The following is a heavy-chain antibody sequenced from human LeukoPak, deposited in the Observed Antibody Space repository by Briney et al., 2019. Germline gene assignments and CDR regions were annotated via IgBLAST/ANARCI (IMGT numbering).Heavy chain of an antibody. V-gene: IGHV3-11*06. CDR2: ISSSSSYT. CDR1: GFTFSDYY. CDR3: ARADQWFGLDY. D-gene: IGHD3-10*01. Sequence: GGSLRLSCAASGFTFSDYYMSWIRQAPGKGLEWVSYISSSSSYTNYADSVKGRFTISRDNAKNSLYLQMNSLRAEDTAVYYRARADQWFGLDYWGQGTLVTVSS. J-gene: IGHJ4*02.